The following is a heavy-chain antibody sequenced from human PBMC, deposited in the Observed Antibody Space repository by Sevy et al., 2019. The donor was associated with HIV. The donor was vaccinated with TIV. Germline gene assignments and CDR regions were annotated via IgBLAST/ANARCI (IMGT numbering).Heavy chain of an antibody. Sequence: GESLKISCKGSGYSFTTYWIGWVRQMPGKGLEWMGIIFPGDSDTRYSPSCQGQVTISADNSIRTAYLQWSSLKASDTAMYYCARARGIPHYYYGMDVWGQGTTVTVSS. J-gene: IGHJ6*02. CDR1: GYSFTTYW. CDR3: ARARGIPHYYYGMDV. CDR2: IFPGDSDT. V-gene: IGHV5-51*01. D-gene: IGHD1-26*01.